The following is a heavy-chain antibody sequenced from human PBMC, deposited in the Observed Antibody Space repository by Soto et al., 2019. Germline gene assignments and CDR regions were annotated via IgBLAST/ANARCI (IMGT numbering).Heavy chain of an antibody. Sequence: ASVKVSCKASGYTFTSYYMHWVRQAPGQGLEWMGIINPSGGSTSYAQKFQGRVTISVDTSKNQFSLKLSSVTAADTAVYYCARHRKQRNFLVDYWGQGTLVTVSS. J-gene: IGHJ4*02. CDR1: GYTFTSYY. V-gene: IGHV1-46*01. CDR3: ARHRKQRNFLVDY. CDR2: INPSGGST. D-gene: IGHD6-25*01.